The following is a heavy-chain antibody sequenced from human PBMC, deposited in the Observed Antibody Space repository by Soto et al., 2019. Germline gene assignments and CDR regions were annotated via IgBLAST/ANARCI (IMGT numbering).Heavy chain of an antibody. J-gene: IGHJ4*02. V-gene: IGHV4-39*01. Sequence: QLQLQESGPGLVKPSETLSLTCTVSGGSISSSSYYWGWIRQPPGKGLEWIGSIYYSGSTYYNPSLKSRVTISVDTSKNPFSLKLSSVTAADTAVYYCARRPKFYDFWSGYGDYWGQGTLVTVSS. D-gene: IGHD3-3*01. CDR3: ARRPKFYDFWSGYGDY. CDR2: IYYSGST. CDR1: GGSISSSSYY.